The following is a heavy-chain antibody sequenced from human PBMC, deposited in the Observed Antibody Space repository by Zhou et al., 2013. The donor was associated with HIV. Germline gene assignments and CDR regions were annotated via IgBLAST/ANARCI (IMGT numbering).Heavy chain of an antibody. CDR3: ARGLIVGTLYYYYMDV. D-gene: IGHD3-22*01. CDR2: IIPVFGTT. Sequence: QVRLVQSGTEVKRPGSSVKVSCKASEGTFTSYVISWVRQAPGQGLEWMGWIIPVFGTTKYAQNFQDRVTITADESATTVYMELSSLRSEDTAVYYCARGLIVGTLYYYYMDVWGKGTTVTVSS. CDR1: EGTFTSYV. J-gene: IGHJ6*03. V-gene: IGHV1-69*13.